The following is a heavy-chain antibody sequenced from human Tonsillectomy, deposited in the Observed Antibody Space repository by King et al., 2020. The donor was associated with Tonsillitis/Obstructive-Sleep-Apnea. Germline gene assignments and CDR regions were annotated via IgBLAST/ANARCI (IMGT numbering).Heavy chain of an antibody. V-gene: IGHV5-10-1*01. CDR3: ARGGILSAEAPDF. D-gene: IGHD6-13*01. CDR2: IDPSDAYT. J-gene: IGHJ4*02. Sequence: QLVQFGVEVKKPGESLRISCKGSGYSFTSYWISWVRQMPGKGLEWMGRIDPSDAYTNYSPSFQGHVTISADKSISTAYLQWSSLKASDTAMYYCARGGILSAEAPDFWGQGTLVTVSS. CDR1: GYSFTSYW.